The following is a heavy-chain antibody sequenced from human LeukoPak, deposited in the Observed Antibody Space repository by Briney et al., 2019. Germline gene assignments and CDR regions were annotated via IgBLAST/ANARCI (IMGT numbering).Heavy chain of an antibody. Sequence: SETLSLTCAVYGGSFSGYYWSWIRQPPGKGLEWIGEINHSGSTNYNPSVKSRVTISVDTSKNQFSLKLSSVTAADTAVYYCARGRLNSYDFWSGYYEDYFDYWGQGTLVTVSS. J-gene: IGHJ4*02. D-gene: IGHD3-3*01. CDR2: INHSGST. CDR3: ARGRLNSYDFWSGYYEDYFDY. CDR1: GGSFSGYY. V-gene: IGHV4-34*01.